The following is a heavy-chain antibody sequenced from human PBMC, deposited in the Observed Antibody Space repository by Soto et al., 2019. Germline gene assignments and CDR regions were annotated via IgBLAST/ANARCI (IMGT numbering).Heavy chain of an antibody. CDR3: ARVPDV. V-gene: IGHV4-30-2*01. J-gene: IGHJ6*02. CDR2: IYHSGST. CDR1: GGSISSGGYS. Sequence: QLQLQESGSRLVKPSQTLSLTCAVSGGSISSGGYSWTWIRQPPGKGLEWIGYIYHSGSTYYNPALKSRVTISVDRSKNQFSLKLSSVTAADTAVYYCARVPDVWGQGTTVTVSS.